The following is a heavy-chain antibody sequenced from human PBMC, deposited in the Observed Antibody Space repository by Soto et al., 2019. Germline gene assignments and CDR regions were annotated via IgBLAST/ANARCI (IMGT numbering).Heavy chain of an antibody. CDR3: AKLRAATGIEC. V-gene: IGHV3-23*01. CDR1: GFTFSSSA. D-gene: IGHD6-13*01. Sequence: GGSLRLSCAASGFTFSSSAMSWVRQAPGKGLEWVSGISGNGASTYYAGSVKGRFTISRDNSKNTLYVQMNSLRAEDTAIYYCAKLRAATGIECWGQGTLVTVSS. J-gene: IGHJ4*02. CDR2: ISGNGAST.